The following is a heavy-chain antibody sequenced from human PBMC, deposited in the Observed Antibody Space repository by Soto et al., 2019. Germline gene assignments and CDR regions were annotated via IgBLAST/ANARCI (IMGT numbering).Heavy chain of an antibody. J-gene: IGHJ4*02. CDR3: AKDKGGAAAGRERYYFDY. Sequence: GGSLRLSCAASGFTFDDYAMHWVRQAPGKGLEWVSGISWNSGSIGYADSVKGRFTISRDNAKNSLYLQMNSLRAEDTALYYCAKDKGGAAAGRERYYFDYWGQGTLVTVSS. V-gene: IGHV3-9*01. D-gene: IGHD6-13*01. CDR2: ISWNSGSI. CDR1: GFTFDDYA.